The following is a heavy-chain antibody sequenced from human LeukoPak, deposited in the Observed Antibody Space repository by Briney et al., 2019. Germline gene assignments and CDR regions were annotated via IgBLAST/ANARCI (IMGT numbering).Heavy chain of an antibody. CDR2: IKPNSGDT. J-gene: IGHJ6*03. D-gene: IGHD2-2*01. V-gene: IGHV1-2*02. CDR3: ARADSVPAGDYHYWYMDV. CDR1: GFTLTGYY. Sequence: ASVKVSCKASGFTLTGYYMHWVRQDPRQGLQWMGWIKPNSGDTDYAQKFQGRVTMTRDTSISTVYMELRSLRSDDTAEYYCARADSVPAGDYHYWYMDVWGKGTTVTVSS.